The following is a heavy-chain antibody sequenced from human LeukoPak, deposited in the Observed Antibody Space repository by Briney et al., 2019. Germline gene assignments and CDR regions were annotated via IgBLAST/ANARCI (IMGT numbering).Heavy chain of an antibody. D-gene: IGHD1-26*01. J-gene: IGHJ4*02. CDR3: AKDLSWGLVEY. Sequence: GGSLRLSCAASGFTIRPYAMSWVRQIPGQGLEWVSAISPSGDSTFYADSVKGRFIISRDNSKNTLSLQMNSLRAEDTGVYYCAKDLSWGLVEYWGQGTHVTVSS. CDR1: GFTIRPYA. V-gene: IGHV3-23*01. CDR2: ISPSGDST.